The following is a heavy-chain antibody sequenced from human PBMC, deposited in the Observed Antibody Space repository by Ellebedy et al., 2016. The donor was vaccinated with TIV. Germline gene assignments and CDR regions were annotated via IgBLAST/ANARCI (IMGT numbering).Heavy chain of an antibody. J-gene: IGHJ6*03. CDR2: IYYSGST. CDR3: ARDDRDYYYMDV. V-gene: IGHV4-30-4*01. CDR1: GGSISSGDYY. Sequence: SETLSLXCTVSGGSISSGDYYWSWIRQPPGKGLEWIGYIYYSGSTYYNPSLKSRVTISVDTSKNQFSLKLSSVTAADTAVYYCARDDRDYYYMDVWGKGTTVTVSS.